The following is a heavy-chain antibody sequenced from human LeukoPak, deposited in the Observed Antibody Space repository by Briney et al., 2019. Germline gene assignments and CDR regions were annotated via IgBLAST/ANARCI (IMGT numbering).Heavy chain of an antibody. V-gene: IGHV3-20*01. Sequence: GGSLRLSCAASGFTFDDYGMSWVRQAPGKGLEWVSGINWNGGSTGYADSVKGRFNISRDNAKNSLYLRMNSLRAEDTALYHCARERRYYGSGSYFSYYYGMDVWGQGTTVTVSS. CDR3: ARERRYYGSGSYFSYYYGMDV. D-gene: IGHD3-10*01. CDR1: GFTFDDYG. J-gene: IGHJ6*02. CDR2: INWNGGST.